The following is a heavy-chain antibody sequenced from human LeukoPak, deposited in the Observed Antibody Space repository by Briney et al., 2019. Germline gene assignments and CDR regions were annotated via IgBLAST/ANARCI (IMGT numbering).Heavy chain of an antibody. D-gene: IGHD6-13*01. CDR1: GGSIGSYY. CDR2: IYYSGST. J-gene: IGHJ4*02. CDR3: ARNLIPEQLVLNF. V-gene: IGHV4-59*05. Sequence: SETLSLTCTVSGGSIGSYYWSWIRQPPGKGLEWIGSIYYSGSTYYNPSLKSRVTISVDASKNQFSLKLSSVTAADTAVYYCARNLIPEQLVLNFWGQGILVTVSS.